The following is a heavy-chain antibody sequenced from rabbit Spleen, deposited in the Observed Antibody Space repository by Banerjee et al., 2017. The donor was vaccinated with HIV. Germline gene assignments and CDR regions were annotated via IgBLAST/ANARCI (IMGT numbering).Heavy chain of an antibody. CDR1: GVSFSSNHY. J-gene: IGHJ4*01. Sequence: QSLEESGGDLVKPGASLTLTCTASGVSFSSNHYMCWVRQAPGKGLEWIACIEGGSSAFSYFASWAKGRFTISKTSSTTVTLQMTSLTAADTATYFCARDGSGWGANFNLWGPGTLVTVS. D-gene: IGHD4-1*01. V-gene: IGHV1S40*01. CDR3: ARDGSGWGANFNL. CDR2: IEGGSSAFS.